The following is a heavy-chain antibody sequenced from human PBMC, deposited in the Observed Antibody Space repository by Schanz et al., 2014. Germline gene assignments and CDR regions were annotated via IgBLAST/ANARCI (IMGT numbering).Heavy chain of an antibody. Sequence: QVQLEQSGAEVKKPGASVKVSCKTSGYAFSDYGITWVRQAPGQGLEWMGWMNPNSGNPGFAQKFRGRVTMTRNTSMSTAYIELHILTSEDTAVYYCARGRTFDYWGQGTLDTVSS. CDR3: ARGRTFDY. J-gene: IGHJ4*02. CDR1: GYAFSDYG. CDR2: MNPNSGNP. V-gene: IGHV1-8*02.